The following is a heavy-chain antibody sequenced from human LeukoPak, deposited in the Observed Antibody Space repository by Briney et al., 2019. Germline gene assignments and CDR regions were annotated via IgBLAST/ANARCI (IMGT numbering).Heavy chain of an antibody. J-gene: IGHJ5*02. CDR3: ASSSGYYINWFDP. D-gene: IGHD3-22*01. CDR2: INHRGSA. Sequence: SETLSLTCAVYGESFSAFYWNWIRQPPGKGLEWIGEINHRGSANYNPSLKSRVTISVDTSKNQFSLKLSSVTAADTAVYYCASSSGYYINWFDPWGQGTLVTVSS. V-gene: IGHV4-34*01. CDR1: GESFSAFY.